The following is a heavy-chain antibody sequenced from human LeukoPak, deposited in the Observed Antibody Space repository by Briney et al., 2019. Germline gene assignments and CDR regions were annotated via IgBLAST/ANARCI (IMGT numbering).Heavy chain of an antibody. J-gene: IGHJ5*02. V-gene: IGHV3-48*04. Sequence: PGGSLRLSCAASGFTFSSYSMNWVRQAPGKGLEWVSYISSSSSTIYYADSVKGRFTISRDNAKNSLYLQMNSLRAEDTAVYYCARSRYYYDSSGYWFDPWGQGTLVTVSS. CDR3: ARSRYYYDSSGYWFDP. CDR2: ISSSSSTI. CDR1: GFTFSSYS. D-gene: IGHD3-22*01.